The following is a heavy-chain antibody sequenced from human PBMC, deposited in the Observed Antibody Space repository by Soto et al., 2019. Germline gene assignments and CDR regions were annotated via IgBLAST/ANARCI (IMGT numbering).Heavy chain of an antibody. D-gene: IGHD2-15*01. CDR3: AKDKDCSGGSCYSSQYYYMDV. J-gene: IGHJ6*03. Sequence: SLRLSCAASGFTFDDYAMHCVRQAPGKGLEWVSGISWNSGSIGYADSVKGRFTISRDNAKNSLYLQMNSLRAEDTALYYCAKDKDCSGGSCYSSQYYYMDVWGKGTTVTVSS. V-gene: IGHV3-9*01. CDR2: ISWNSGSI. CDR1: GFTFDDYA.